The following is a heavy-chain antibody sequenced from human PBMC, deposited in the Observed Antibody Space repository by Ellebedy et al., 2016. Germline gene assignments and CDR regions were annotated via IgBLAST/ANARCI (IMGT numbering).Heavy chain of an antibody. Sequence: SETLSLXXTVSAGSISSDDYYWNWIRQPPGRGGLEWIGYIYYSRSTKFNPSLKSRVSMSVDTSKNQFSLKLNSVTAADTAVYYCARGLYFDSSGYYYWFDPWGQGTLVTVSS. CDR3: ARGLYFDSSGYYYWFDP. V-gene: IGHV4-61*08. D-gene: IGHD3-22*01. CDR1: AGSISSDDYY. J-gene: IGHJ5*02. CDR2: IYYSRST.